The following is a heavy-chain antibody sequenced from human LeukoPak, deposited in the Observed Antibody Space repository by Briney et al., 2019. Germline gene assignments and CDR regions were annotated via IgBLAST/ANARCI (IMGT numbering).Heavy chain of an antibody. V-gene: IGHV3-53*01. CDR2: IYSGGST. CDR1: GLTVSNNY. J-gene: IGHJ4*02. D-gene: IGHD1-26*01. CDR3: ARNVGY. Sequence: GGSLRLSSAVSGLTVSNNYMSWVRQAPGKGLEWVSVIYSGGSTYYADSVKGRFTISRDNSKNTVYLRMNSLRDEDTAVYYCARNVGYWGQGTLVTVSS.